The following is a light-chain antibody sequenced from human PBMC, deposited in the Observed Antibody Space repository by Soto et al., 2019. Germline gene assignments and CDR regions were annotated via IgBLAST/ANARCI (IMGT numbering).Light chain of an antibody. CDR2: DAS. J-gene: IGKJ1*01. Sequence: DIQMTQSPSTLSASVGDRVTITCRASESISGWLAWYQQKPGKAPKLLISDASSLGSGVPSRFSGSGFGTEFTLTISSMQPDDFGTYYCQHYSSFPRTFGQGTKVDIK. V-gene: IGKV1-5*01. CDR1: ESISGW. CDR3: QHYSSFPRT.